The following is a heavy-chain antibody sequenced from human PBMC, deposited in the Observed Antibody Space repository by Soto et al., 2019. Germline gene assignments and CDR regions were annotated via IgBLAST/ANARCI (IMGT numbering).Heavy chain of an antibody. V-gene: IGHV2-5*02. J-gene: IGHJ4*02. Sequence: QITLKESGPTLVKPTQTLTLTCTFSGFSLTTSGVGVGWIRQPPGKAPECLALIYWDDDKRYNPSLKSRLTVIKDTSKNQVVLIMTNMDSVDTATYFCAHRLYTSCWPWDTGVFDYWGQGTLVTVPS. CDR2: IYWDDDK. CDR3: AHRLYTSCWPWDTGVFDY. D-gene: IGHD6-19*01. CDR1: GFSLTTSGVG.